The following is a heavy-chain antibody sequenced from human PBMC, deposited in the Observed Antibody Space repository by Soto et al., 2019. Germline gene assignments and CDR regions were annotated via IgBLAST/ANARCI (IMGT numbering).Heavy chain of an antibody. Sequence: PSETLSLTCAVYGGSFSGYYWSWIRKPPGKGLEWIGEINHSGSTNYNPSLKSRVTISIDTSKNQFSLKLSSVTAADTAVYYCARGRSKQQLAYYYYYMDVWGKGTTVTVSS. D-gene: IGHD6-13*01. J-gene: IGHJ6*03. CDR1: GGSFSGYY. V-gene: IGHV4-34*01. CDR2: INHSGST. CDR3: ARGRSKQQLAYYYYYMDV.